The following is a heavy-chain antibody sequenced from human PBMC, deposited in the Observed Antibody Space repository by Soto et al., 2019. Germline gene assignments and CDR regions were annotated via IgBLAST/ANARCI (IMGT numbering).Heavy chain of an antibody. J-gene: IGHJ2*01. V-gene: IGHV4-30-4*01. CDR1: GGSISSGDYY. Sequence: QVQLQESGPGLVKPSQTLSLTCTVSGGSISSGDYYWSWIRQPPGKGLEWIGYIYYSGSTYYNPSLKRRVTISVDTSTNQFSLKLSSVTAADTAVYYCARRDYGDYVVGWYFDLWGRGTLVTVSS. CDR2: IYYSGST. D-gene: IGHD4-17*01. CDR3: ARRDYGDYVVGWYFDL.